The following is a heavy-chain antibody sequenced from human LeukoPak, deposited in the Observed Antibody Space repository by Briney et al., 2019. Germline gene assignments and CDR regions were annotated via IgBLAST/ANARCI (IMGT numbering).Heavy chain of an antibody. CDR2: IQFDGGKK. CDR1: GFTFRNYN. V-gene: IGHV3-30*02. Sequence: PGGSLRLSCAASGFTFRNYNMHWVRQAPGKGLEWVAFIQFDGGKKVYADSVEGRFTVSRDNSKNTLYLEIDRLRAEDTAVFYCVKVDRGGAGCIRSESWGQGALVTVSS. J-gene: IGHJ5*02. D-gene: IGHD2-15*01. CDR3: VKVDRGGAGCIRSES.